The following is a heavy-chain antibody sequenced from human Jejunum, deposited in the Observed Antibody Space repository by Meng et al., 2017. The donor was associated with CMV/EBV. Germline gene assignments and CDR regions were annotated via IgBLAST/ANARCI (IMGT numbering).Heavy chain of an antibody. Sequence: QVFVQEWGPGLGKFSRALSLTFFVSGGRISVNYWSWIREPAGKGMELIWGIYISGSTHYKAYLKSLISLLVDLGKNHITMKLSSVNAAETAVYYCERGSGRYYWFEHWGQGTLVTVSS. CDR1: GGRISVNY. CDR2: IYISGST. J-gene: IGHJ5*02. D-gene: IGHD1-26*01. CDR3: ERGSGRYYWFEH. V-gene: IGHV4-4*07.